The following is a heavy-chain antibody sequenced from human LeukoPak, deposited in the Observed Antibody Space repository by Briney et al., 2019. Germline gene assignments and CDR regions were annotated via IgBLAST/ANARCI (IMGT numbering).Heavy chain of an antibody. CDR1: GDSFSSNYYY. J-gene: IGHJ3*02. CDR2: INYSGST. D-gene: IGHD3-10*01. V-gene: IGHV4-39*01. Sequence: PSETLSLTCSVSGDSFSSNYYYWGWIRQPPGKGLEWIVSINYSGSTHYHPSLKSRVTISVHTSKTQFSLKVNSVTAADTAVYYCARHADGHNLITAFDIWGQGTMVTVSS. CDR3: ARHADGHNLITAFDI.